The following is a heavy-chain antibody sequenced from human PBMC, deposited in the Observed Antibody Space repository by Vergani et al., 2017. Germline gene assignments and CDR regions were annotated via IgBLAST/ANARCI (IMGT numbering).Heavy chain of an antibody. D-gene: IGHD6-13*01. CDR3: ARGPSAAAGEDDY. Sequence: QVQLQQWGAGLLKPSETLSLTCAVYGGSFSGYYWSWIRQPPGKGLEWIGEINHSGSTNYNPSLKSRVTISVDTSKNQFSLKLSSVTAADTAVYYCARGPSAAAGEDDYWGQGTLVTVSS. CDR1: GGSFSGYY. CDR2: INHSGST. J-gene: IGHJ4*02. V-gene: IGHV4-34*01.